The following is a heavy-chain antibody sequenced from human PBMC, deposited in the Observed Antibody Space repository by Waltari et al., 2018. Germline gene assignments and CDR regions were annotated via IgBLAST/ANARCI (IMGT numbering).Heavy chain of an antibody. CDR1: GDSISGNYW. CDR2: VHHSGKT. V-gene: IGHV4-4*02. CDR3: AGDRAIGLFFDY. D-gene: IGHD2-2*01. Sequence: QVQLQESGQGLAKTSGPLSLTCAVSGDSISGNYWWSWVRQSPEKGLEWIGQVHHSGKTHYNPSLQSRVAISVDKPKNQFSLNLNSVTAADTAIYYCAGDRAIGLFFDYWGRGTLVTVSS. J-gene: IGHJ4*02.